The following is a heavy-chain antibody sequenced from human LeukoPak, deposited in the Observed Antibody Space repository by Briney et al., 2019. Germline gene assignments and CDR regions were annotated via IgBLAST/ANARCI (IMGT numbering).Heavy chain of an antibody. CDR1: GFTFSSYA. D-gene: IGHD3-22*01. Sequence: GGSLRLSCASSGFTFSSYAMSWVRQAPGKGLEWVSAISGSGGSTYYADSVKGRFTISRDNSKNTLYLQMNSLRAEDTAVYYCAKQGGGYDSSGYYGPDAFDIWGQGTMVTVSS. CDR2: ISGSGGST. CDR3: AKQGGGYDSSGYYGPDAFDI. V-gene: IGHV3-23*01. J-gene: IGHJ3*02.